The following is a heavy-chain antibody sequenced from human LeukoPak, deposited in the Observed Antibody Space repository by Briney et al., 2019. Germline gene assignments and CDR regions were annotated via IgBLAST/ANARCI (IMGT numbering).Heavy chain of an antibody. J-gene: IGHJ6*02. V-gene: IGHV3-30*03. D-gene: IGHD6-19*01. CDR3: ARDGSGWSRDV. CDR2: ISYDGTNK. Sequence: HPGGSLRLSCAASGFNFNNYAIHWVRQAPGKGLEWVGVISYDGTNKYYADSVKGRFTISRDNSKNTLYLQMNSLTAEDTALYYCARDGSGWSRDVWGQGTTVTVSS. CDR1: GFNFNNYA.